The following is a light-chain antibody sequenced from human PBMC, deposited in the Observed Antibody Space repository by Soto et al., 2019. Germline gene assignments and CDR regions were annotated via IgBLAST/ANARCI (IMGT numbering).Light chain of an antibody. J-gene: IGLJ3*02. CDR1: SSNIGSNY. Sequence: QSVLTQPPPASGTPGQRVTISCSGSSSNIGSNYVFWYQQLPGTAPKLLIYRNNQRPSGVPDRFSGSKSGTSASLAISGLRSEDEADYYCAAWDDSLSGRLFGGGTKLTVL. CDR2: RNN. V-gene: IGLV1-47*01. CDR3: AAWDDSLSGRL.